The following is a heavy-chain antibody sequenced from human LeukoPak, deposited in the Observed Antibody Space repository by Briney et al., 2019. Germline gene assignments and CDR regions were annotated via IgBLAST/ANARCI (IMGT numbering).Heavy chain of an antibody. Sequence: ASVKVSCKASGYTFTSYAMHWVRQAPGQRLEWMGWINAGNGNTKYSQKFQGRVTITRDTSASTAYMELSSLRSEDTAVYYCASPPIFLTGYGTGGQGTWVTVPS. J-gene: IGHJ4*02. D-gene: IGHD3-9*01. CDR3: ASPPIFLTGYGT. V-gene: IGHV1-3*01. CDR1: GYTFTSYA. CDR2: INAGNGNT.